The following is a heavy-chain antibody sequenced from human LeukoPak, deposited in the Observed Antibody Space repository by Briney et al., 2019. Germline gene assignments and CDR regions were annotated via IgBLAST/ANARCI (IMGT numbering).Heavy chain of an antibody. CDR1: GFTFDDYA. J-gene: IGHJ3*02. CDR3: AKDSASMRYQLPQGRFAFEI. V-gene: IGHV3-9*03. Sequence: PGGSLRLSCAASGFTFDDYAMHWVRRAPGKCLEWVSGISWDSGSIGYADSVRGRFTISRDNAKNSLYLQMHSLRTEDMALYYCAKDSASMRYQLPQGRFAFEIWGQGTMVTVSS. D-gene: IGHD2-2*01. CDR2: ISWDSGSI.